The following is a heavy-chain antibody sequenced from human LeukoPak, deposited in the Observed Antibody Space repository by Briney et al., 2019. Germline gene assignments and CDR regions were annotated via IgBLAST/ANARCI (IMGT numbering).Heavy chain of an antibody. CDR1: GFTFSSYA. V-gene: IGHV3-23*01. Sequence: TGRSLRLSCAASGFTFSSYAMSWVRQAPGKGLEWVSAISGSGGSTYYADSVKGRFTISRDNSKNTLYLQMNSLRAEDTAVYYCAKVRYYDFWSGYPNYWGQGTLVTVSS. CDR3: AKVRYYDFWSGYPNY. CDR2: ISGSGGST. D-gene: IGHD3-3*01. J-gene: IGHJ4*02.